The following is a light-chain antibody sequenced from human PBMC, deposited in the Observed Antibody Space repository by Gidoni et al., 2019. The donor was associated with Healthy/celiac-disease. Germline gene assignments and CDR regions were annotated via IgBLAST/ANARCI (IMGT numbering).Light chain of an antibody. Sequence: QSVLTQPPSVSGAPGQRVTISCTGSSSNIGAGYDVHWYQQLPGTAPKLLIYGNSNRPSGVPDRFSGSKSGNSASLAITGLQAEDEADYYCQSYDSSLSGYAVFGGGTQLTVL. CDR3: QSYDSSLSGYAV. CDR2: GNS. J-gene: IGLJ7*01. V-gene: IGLV1-40*01. CDR1: SSNIGAGYD.